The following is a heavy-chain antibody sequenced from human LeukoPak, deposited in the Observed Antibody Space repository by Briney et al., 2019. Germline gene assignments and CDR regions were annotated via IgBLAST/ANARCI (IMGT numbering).Heavy chain of an antibody. D-gene: IGHD3-3*01. J-gene: IGHJ5*02. CDR2: INHSGST. CDR3: ARGGDFWSGYNWFDP. CDR1: GGSFSGYY. Sequence: SETLSLTCAVSGGSFSGYYWSWIRQPPGKGLEWIGEINHSGSTNYNPSLKSRVTISVDTSKNQFSLKLSSVTAADTAVYYCARGGDFWSGYNWFDPWGQGTLVTVSS. V-gene: IGHV4-34*01.